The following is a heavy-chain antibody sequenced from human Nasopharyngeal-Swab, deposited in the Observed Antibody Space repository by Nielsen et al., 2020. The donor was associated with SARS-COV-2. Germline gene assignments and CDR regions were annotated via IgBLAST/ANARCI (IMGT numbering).Heavy chain of an antibody. Sequence: GESLKISCAGSGFDFSGYDMHWVRPAPGKGLELVAVIAFHERNRYYADFARGRFTISRDNSKNTLYLQMDDLRGEDTALYYCARDLFDTHHKPDYWGQGTLVTVSS. D-gene: IGHD1-14*01. CDR1: GFDFSGYD. CDR3: ARDLFDTHHKPDY. CDR2: IAFHERNR. J-gene: IGHJ4*02. V-gene: IGHV3-30*03.